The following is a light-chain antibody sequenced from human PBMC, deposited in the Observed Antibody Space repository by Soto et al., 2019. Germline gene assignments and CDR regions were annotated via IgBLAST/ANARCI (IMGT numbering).Light chain of an antibody. CDR2: GAS. Sequence: DIQVPQSPSSLSASLGDRVSITCRASRDISNYLAWYQQKPGQVPRLLISGASTLQAGVPSRFSGSGSGTDFTLTISSLQPEDVAAYYCQKYNSAPLTFGGGTKVDIK. J-gene: IGKJ4*01. V-gene: IGKV1-27*01. CDR1: RDISNY. CDR3: QKYNSAPLT.